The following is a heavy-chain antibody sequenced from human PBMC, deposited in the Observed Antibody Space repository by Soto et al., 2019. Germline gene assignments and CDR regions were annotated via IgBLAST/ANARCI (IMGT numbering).Heavy chain of an antibody. J-gene: IGHJ6*02. V-gene: IGHV4-31*03. D-gene: IGHD3-10*01. CDR1: GGSISSGGYY. CDR3: ARDRRRYYGSGSYYSYYYGMDV. Sequence: SETLSLTCTVSGGSISSGGYYWSWIRQHPGKGLEWIGYIYYSGSTYYNPSLKSRVTISVDTSKNQFSLKLSSVTAADTAVYYCARDRRRYYGSGSYYSYYYGMDVWGQGTTVTVSS. CDR2: IYYSGST.